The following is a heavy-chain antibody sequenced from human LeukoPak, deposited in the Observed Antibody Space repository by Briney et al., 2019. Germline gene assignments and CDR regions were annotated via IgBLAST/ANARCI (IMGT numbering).Heavy chain of an antibody. V-gene: IGHV1-18*01. CDR1: GYTFTSYG. J-gene: IGHJ3*02. D-gene: IGHD2-2*01. Sequence: ASVKVSCKASGYTFTSYGISWVRQAPGQGLEWMGWISLYNGNTDYAQKLQGRVTMTTDISTSTAYMELRSLRSDDTAVYYCARVHCSSSCWYFPDACDIWGQGTMVTVSS. CDR3: ARVHCSSSCWYFPDACDI. CDR2: ISLYNGNT.